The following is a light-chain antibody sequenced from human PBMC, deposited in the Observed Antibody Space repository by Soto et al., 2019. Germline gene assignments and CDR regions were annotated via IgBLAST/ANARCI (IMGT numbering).Light chain of an antibody. CDR1: SSDVGGYNY. CDR2: EVS. J-gene: IGLJ1*01. Sequence: QPALAQPATVSGSPGQSITISCTGISSDVGGYNYVSWYQQHPGKAPKLMISEVSNRPSGVSNRFSGSKSGNTASLTISGLQAEDEADYYCSSYTSFSTRYVFGTGTKVTVL. V-gene: IGLV2-14*01. CDR3: SSYTSFSTRYV.